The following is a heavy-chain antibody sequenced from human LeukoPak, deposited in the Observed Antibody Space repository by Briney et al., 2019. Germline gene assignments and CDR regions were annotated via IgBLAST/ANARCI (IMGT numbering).Heavy chain of an antibody. Sequence: PSETLSLTCTVSGGSINSTNYYWGWIRQPPGKGLEWIGSIYYSGSTYYNPSLRSRVTISVDTSKNQFSLKLSSVTAADTAVYYCARSYDSSGYYFDYWGQGTLVTVSS. D-gene: IGHD3-22*01. CDR3: ARSYDSSGYYFDY. CDR2: IYYSGST. CDR1: GGSINSTNYY. J-gene: IGHJ4*02. V-gene: IGHV4-39*01.